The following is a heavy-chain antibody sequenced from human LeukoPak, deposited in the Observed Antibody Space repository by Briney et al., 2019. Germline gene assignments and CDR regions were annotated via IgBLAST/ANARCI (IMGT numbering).Heavy chain of an antibody. CDR2: IDLSGSTL. V-gene: IGHV3-48*04. CDR1: GFTFSSYT. D-gene: IGHD6-13*01. J-gene: IGHJ4*02. Sequence: GGSLRLSCAASGFTFSSYTMNWVRQAPGKGLEWVSYIDLSGSTLYYVDSVKGRFTISRDNAKNSLYLQMNSLRAEDTAVYYCAREAAAGTGNYWGQGTLVTVSS. CDR3: AREAAAGTGNY.